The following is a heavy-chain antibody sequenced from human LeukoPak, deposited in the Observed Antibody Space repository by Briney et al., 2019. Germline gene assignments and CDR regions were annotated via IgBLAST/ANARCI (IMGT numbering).Heavy chain of an antibody. J-gene: IGHJ4*02. CDR3: AKEGSSWSTFDY. CDR1: GFTFDDYG. D-gene: IGHD6-13*01. CDR2: INWNGGST. V-gene: IGHV3-20*04. Sequence: AGGSLRLSCAASGFTFDDYGMSWVRQAPGKGLEWVSGINWNGGSTGYADSVKGRFTISRDNAKNSLYLQMNSLRAEDMALYYCAKEGSSWSTFDYWGQGTLVTVSS.